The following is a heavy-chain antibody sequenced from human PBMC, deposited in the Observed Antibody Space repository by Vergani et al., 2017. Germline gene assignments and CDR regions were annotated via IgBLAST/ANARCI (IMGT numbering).Heavy chain of an antibody. CDR1: GGSLSGYF. CDR2: VEDSGYF. Sequence: QVQLQESGPGLVRPSESLSLTCTVSGGSLSGYFWNCIRQTPGGGLGWIGYVEDSGYFNYNPSLKTRVSMSSDTSNNQFSLMLSSVTVADTAVYYCARSIVSRNPPDYFDNWGQGTLVTVSS. D-gene: IGHD1-14*01. J-gene: IGHJ4*02. V-gene: IGHV4-59*01. CDR3: ARSIVSRNPPDYFDN.